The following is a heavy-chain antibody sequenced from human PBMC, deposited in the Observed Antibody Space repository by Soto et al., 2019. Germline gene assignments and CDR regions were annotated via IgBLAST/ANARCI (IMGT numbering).Heavy chain of an antibody. V-gene: IGHV4-31*03. J-gene: IGHJ3*02. CDR3: ARDRITPCYSSSCNDAFDI. Sequence: SETLSLTCTVSGGSISSGGYYWSWIRQHPGKGLEWIGYIYYSGSTYYNPSLKSRVTISVDTSKNQFSLKLSSVTAADTAVYYCARDRITPCYSSSCNDAFDIWGQGTMVTVSS. CDR1: GGSISSGGYY. CDR2: IYYSGST. D-gene: IGHD6-13*01.